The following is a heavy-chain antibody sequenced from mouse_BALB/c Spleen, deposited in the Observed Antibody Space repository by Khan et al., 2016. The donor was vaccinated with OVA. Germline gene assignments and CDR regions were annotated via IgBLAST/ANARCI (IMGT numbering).Heavy chain of an antibody. J-gene: IGHJ4*01. CDR2: LSRGGGYT. D-gene: IGHD2-9*01. CDR1: GFHFSSYG. CDR3: TRAYYGNDYYAMDN. Sequence: EVELVESGGDLVKPGGSLKLSCAASGFHFSSYGMSWVRPPPDKRLAWVASLSRGGGYTYYAARVKGRFTISRDNAKNTLYLQMSSLKSEDTAMFYCTRAYYGNDYYAMDNWGQGTSVTVAS. V-gene: IGHV5-6*01.